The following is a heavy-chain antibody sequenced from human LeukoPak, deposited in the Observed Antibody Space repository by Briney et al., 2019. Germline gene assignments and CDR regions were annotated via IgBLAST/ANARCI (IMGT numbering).Heavy chain of an antibody. V-gene: IGHV3-30*03. CDR2: VSSDGSNK. Sequence: GGSLRLSCAASGFTFTTYGMHWVRQSPGEGLQWVALVSSDGSNKYYSDSVKGRFTISRDNSKNTVYLHMNSLTVEDTAVYYCARVQRGIAVALDYWGQGTLATVSS. CDR3: ARVQRGIAVALDY. J-gene: IGHJ4*02. D-gene: IGHD6-19*01. CDR1: GFTFTTYG.